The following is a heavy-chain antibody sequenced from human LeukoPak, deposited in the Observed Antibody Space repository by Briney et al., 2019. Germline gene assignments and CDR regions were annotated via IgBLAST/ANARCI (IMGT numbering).Heavy chain of an antibody. J-gene: IGHJ6*02. CDR3: ARVVDDKYGMDV. D-gene: IGHD2-15*01. CDR1: GFTFSSYA. Sequence: GGSPRLSCAASGFTFSSYAMHWVRQAPGKGLEYVSAISSNGGSTYYANSVKGRFTISRDNSKNTLYLQMGSLRAEDMAVYYCARVVDDKYGMDVWGQGTTVTVSS. V-gene: IGHV3-64*01. CDR2: ISSNGGST.